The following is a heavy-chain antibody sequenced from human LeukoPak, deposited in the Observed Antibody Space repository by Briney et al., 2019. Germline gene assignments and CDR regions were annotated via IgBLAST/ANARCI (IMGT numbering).Heavy chain of an antibody. J-gene: IGHJ4*02. CDR2: NYYSGSN. V-gene: IGHV4-61*01. D-gene: IGHD3-10*01. CDR3: ARDRGYYGSGSYSQGSYFDY. CDR1: GGSVSSGSYY. Sequence: SETLSLTCTVSGGSVSSGSYYWSWIRQPPGKGLEWIGYNYYSGSNNYNPSLESRVTISVDTSKNRFSLTLTSVTAADTAVYYCARDRGYYGSGSYSQGSYFDYWGQGSLVTVSS.